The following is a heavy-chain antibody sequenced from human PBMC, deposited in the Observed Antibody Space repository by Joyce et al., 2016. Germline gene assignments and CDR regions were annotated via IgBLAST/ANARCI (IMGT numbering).Heavy chain of an antibody. J-gene: IGHJ4*02. CDR2: LGGYNGNT. D-gene: IGHD1-26*01. Sequence: QVQLLQSGPEGKKPGASVKVSCKTVGYTFRNYGISWVRQAPGQGLEWMGWLGGYNGNTIYTQKAEGRLALTADTSTRTVYMELRSLRFDDTAVYFCARSEDPVYSGTYSEFYDYWGLGTLVTVSS. CDR3: ARSEDPVYSGTYSEFYDY. V-gene: IGHV1-18*01. CDR1: GYTFRNYG.